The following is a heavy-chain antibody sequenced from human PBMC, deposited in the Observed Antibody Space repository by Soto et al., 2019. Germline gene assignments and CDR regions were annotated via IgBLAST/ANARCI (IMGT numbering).Heavy chain of an antibody. D-gene: IGHD2-21*02. J-gene: IGHJ4*02. Sequence: ASETLSLTCTVSGGSISSYYWSWIRQPPGKGLEWIGYIYYSGSTNYNPSLKSRVTISVDTSKNQFSLKLSSVTAADTAVYYCARHSPYCGGDCYSYDYWAQGTLVTVSS. CDR1: GGSISSYY. CDR2: IYYSGST. V-gene: IGHV4-59*08. CDR3: ARHSPYCGGDCYSYDY.